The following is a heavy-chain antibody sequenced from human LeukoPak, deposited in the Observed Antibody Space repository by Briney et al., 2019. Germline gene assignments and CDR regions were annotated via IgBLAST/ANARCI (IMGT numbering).Heavy chain of an antibody. V-gene: IGHV4-34*01. D-gene: IGHD6-6*01. CDR3: ARGVSIAPQNPFDS. CDR2: INHSGST. J-gene: IGHJ4*02. Sequence: SETLSLTCAVYGGSFSGYYWSWIRQPPGKGLEWIGEINHSGSTNYNPSLKSRVTISVDTSKNQFSLKLSSVTAADTAVYYCARGVSIAPQNPFDSWGQGTLVTVSS. CDR1: GGSFSGYY.